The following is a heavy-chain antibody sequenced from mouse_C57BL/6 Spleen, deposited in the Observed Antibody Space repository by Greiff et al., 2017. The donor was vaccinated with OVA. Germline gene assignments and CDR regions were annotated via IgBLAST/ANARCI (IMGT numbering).Heavy chain of an antibody. Sequence: EVMLVESGGGLVKPGGSLKLSCAASGFTFSDYGMHWVRQAPEKGLEWVAYISSGSSTIYYADTVKGRFTISRDNAKNTLFLQMTSLRSEDTAMYYCARYYYSNYGWYFDVWGTGTTVTVSS. CDR1: GFTFSDYG. D-gene: IGHD2-5*01. CDR3: ARYYYSNYGWYFDV. V-gene: IGHV5-17*01. J-gene: IGHJ1*03. CDR2: ISSGSSTI.